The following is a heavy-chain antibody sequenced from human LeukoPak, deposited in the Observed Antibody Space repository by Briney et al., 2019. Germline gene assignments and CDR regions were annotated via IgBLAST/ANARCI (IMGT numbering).Heavy chain of an antibody. Sequence: GGSLRLSCAASGFTFSSYGMHWVRQAPGKGLEWVAVISYDGSNKYYADSVKGRFTISRDNSKNTLYLQMNSLRAEDTAVYHCARKLYYYDTSPAGWFDPWGQGTLVTVSS. V-gene: IGHV3-30*03. CDR2: ISYDGSNK. D-gene: IGHD3-22*01. CDR3: ARKLYYYDTSPAGWFDP. J-gene: IGHJ5*02. CDR1: GFTFSSYG.